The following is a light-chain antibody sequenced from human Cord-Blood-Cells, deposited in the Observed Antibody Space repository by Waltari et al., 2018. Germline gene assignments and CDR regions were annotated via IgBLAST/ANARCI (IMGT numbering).Light chain of an antibody. Sequence: DIQMTQSPSSVSASVGDRVTITCRAIQSISSWLAWYQQKPGKAPKLLIYAASSLQSGVPSRFRGRGSGTDLTLTISSLQLEDFATYNCQQANSFPWTFGQGTKVEIK. V-gene: IGKV1D-12*01. CDR3: QQANSFPWT. CDR1: QSISSW. J-gene: IGKJ1*01. CDR2: AAS.